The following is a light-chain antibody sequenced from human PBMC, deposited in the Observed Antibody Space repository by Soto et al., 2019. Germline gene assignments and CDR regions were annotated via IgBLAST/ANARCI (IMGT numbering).Light chain of an antibody. J-gene: IGLJ3*02. CDR3: ATWDDSLNGLV. V-gene: IGLV1-44*01. CDR1: SSNIGNNF. Sequence: QSVLTQPPSVSAAPGQNVTISCSGGSSNIGNNFVAWYRQLPGTAPKLLMYNNNQRPSGVPDRFSGSKSGTSASLAISGLQSEDEADYHCATWDDSLNGLVFGGGTKLTVL. CDR2: NNN.